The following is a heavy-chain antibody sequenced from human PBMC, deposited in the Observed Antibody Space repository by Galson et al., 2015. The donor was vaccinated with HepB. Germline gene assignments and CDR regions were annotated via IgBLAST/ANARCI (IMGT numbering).Heavy chain of an antibody. V-gene: IGHV3-23*01. CDR3: ANRGGGY. Sequence: SLRLSCAASGFTFSNYAMSWARQAPGKGLEWVSTISDNGGSTYYAASVQGRFTISRDNSKNTLYLQMDSLRVEDTAVYYCANRGGGYWGQGTLVTVSS. CDR2: ISDNGGST. CDR1: GFTFSNYA. D-gene: IGHD3-10*01. J-gene: IGHJ4*02.